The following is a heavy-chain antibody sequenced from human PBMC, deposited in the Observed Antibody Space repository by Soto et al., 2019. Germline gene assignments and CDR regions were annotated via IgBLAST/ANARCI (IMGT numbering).Heavy chain of an antibody. D-gene: IGHD6-6*01. Sequence: EVQLVESGGGLVQPGGSLRLSCAASGFTFSSYWMSWVRQAPGKGLEWVANIKQDGSEKYYVDSVKGRFTISRDNAKNSLYLQMNSLRAEDTAVYYCARFGIAARPAGGNWFDPWGQGTLVTVSS. J-gene: IGHJ5*02. CDR3: ARFGIAARPAGGNWFDP. CDR1: GFTFSSYW. V-gene: IGHV3-7*03. CDR2: IKQDGSEK.